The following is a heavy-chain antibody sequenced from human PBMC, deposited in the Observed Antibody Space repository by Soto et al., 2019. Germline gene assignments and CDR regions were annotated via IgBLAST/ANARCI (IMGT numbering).Heavy chain of an antibody. J-gene: IGHJ5*02. CDR3: AEWSIYGSCADCRA. CDR1: GFPFSSRA. D-gene: IGHD2-15*01. V-gene: IGHV3-23*01. Sequence: EVQRLESGGGLVQPGGSLRLSCAASGFPFSSRAMSWVRQAPGKGLEWVSAISGSGIITYYADSVTGLFTISSDTSKNKLYLPMNTLRADDTAVYYCAEWSIYGSCADCRAWGQGTLVTVSS. CDR2: ISGSGIIT.